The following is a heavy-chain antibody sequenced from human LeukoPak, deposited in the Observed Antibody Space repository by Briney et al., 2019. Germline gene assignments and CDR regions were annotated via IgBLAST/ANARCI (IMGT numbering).Heavy chain of an antibody. CDR3: AKLGGQELHNYYVAV. Sequence: GGSLRLSCAASGFTFSSYAMSWVRQAPGKGLEWVSGIIDSGESTYYADFAKGRFTISRDNSNNTLYLQMNSLRAEDTAVYYCAKLGGQELHNYYVAVCGKGTTVAVSS. V-gene: IGHV3-23*01. J-gene: IGHJ6*03. D-gene: IGHD3-16*01. CDR1: GFTFSSYA. CDR2: IIDSGEST.